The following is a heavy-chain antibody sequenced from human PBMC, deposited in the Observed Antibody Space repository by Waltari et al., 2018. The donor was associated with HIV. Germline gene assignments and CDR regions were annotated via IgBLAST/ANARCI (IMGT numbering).Heavy chain of an antibody. V-gene: IGHV3-7*01. CDR3: AREALYDSSGYYFDY. CDR1: EFTFNNYW. D-gene: IGHD3-22*01. CDR2: NKQDESGK. Sequence: EVQLVESGGGLVQPGGSLRLSCAASEFTFNNYWMTWVRQAPGKGVEWVANNKQDESGKYYVDSVKGRFTISRDNAKNSLFLQMNSLRAEDTAVYYCAREALYDSSGYYFDYWGQGTLVTVSS. J-gene: IGHJ4*02.